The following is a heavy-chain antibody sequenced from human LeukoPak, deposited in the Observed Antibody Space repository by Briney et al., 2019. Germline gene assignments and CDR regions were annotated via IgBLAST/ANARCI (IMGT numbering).Heavy chain of an antibody. CDR2: INAGNGNT. CDR1: GYTFTSYA. V-gene: IGHV1-3*01. Sequence: GASVKVSCKASGYTFTSYAMHWVRQAPGQRLEWMGWINAGNGNTKYSQKFQGRVTITRDTSASTAYMELSSLRSEDTAVYYCATLYGDYERGWYFDYWGQGTLVTVSS. J-gene: IGHJ4*02. CDR3: ATLYGDYERGWYFDY. D-gene: IGHD4-17*01.